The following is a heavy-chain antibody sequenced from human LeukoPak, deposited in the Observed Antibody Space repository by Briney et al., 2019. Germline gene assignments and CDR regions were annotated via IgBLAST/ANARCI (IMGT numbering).Heavy chain of an antibody. CDR3: VTRRTTVATPGY. CDR2: ISSNGVTT. CDR1: GLTFSSFA. Sequence: QPGGSLRLSCSASGLTFSSFALNWVRQAPGKGLEYVSAISSNGVTTYYADSVKGRFTISRDNSKNTLYLQMSSLRAEDTAVYYCVTRRTTVATPGYWGQGTLVSVSS. D-gene: IGHD4-23*01. J-gene: IGHJ4*02. V-gene: IGHV3-64D*09.